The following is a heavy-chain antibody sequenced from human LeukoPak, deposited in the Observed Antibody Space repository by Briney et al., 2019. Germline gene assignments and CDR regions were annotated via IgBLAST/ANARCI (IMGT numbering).Heavy chain of an antibody. CDR3: ARDSDIVGATPFDY. D-gene: IGHD1-26*01. Sequence: PGGSLRLSCAASGFTFSDYYMSWIRQAPGKGLEWVSYISSSGSTIYYADSVKGRFTISRDNAKNTLYLQMNSLRAEDTAVYYCARDSDIVGATPFDYWGQGTLVTVSS. CDR2: ISSSGSTI. J-gene: IGHJ4*02. CDR1: GFTFSDYY. V-gene: IGHV3-11*04.